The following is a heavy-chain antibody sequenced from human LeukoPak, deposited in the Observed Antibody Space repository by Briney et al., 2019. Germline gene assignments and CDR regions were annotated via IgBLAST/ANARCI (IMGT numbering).Heavy chain of an antibody. J-gene: IGHJ4*02. CDR1: GFTLDDYG. CDR3: ASIHSYDSTGAYYLDF. Sequence: GGSLRLVCAASGFTLDDYGVRWVRHTGAKGRGRDCGMDWNGHVTDYGDSVKGRFSISRDNAKNSLFLQMDSLRDDDTAMYYCASIHSYDSTGAYYLDFWGQGGLVTVSS. V-gene: IGHV3-20*04. D-gene: IGHD3-22*01. CDR2: MDWNGHVT.